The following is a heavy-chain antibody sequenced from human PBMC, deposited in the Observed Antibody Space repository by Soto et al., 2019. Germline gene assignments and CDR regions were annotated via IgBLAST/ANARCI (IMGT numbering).Heavy chain of an antibody. CDR3: ARFVRSCSGTTCYTRADV. V-gene: IGHV4-61*10. J-gene: IGHJ6*02. D-gene: IGHD2-2*02. Sequence: PSGPLSLTCTDSGGSVSSDTHYWSWIRQPTGKRLKWSGFIYSSGSTNYTPSLKSLVTMSVDTSKNQFSLKLRSVIVADTAVYHCARFVRSCSGTTCYTRADVWGQGTTVTVSS. CDR2: IYSSGST. CDR1: GGSVSSDTHY.